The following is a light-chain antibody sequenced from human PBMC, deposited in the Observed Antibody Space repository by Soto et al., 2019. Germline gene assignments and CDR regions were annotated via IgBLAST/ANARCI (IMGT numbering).Light chain of an antibody. Sequence: EIVLAQSPGTPSFSPGERATPSCRASQSVTKSLAWYQQKPGQAPRLFIYGASTRATAIPPRFSGSGSGTEFTLTISSLQSEDFAVYYCQQYDNWPITFGQGTRLEIK. CDR1: QSVTKS. CDR3: QQYDNWPIT. J-gene: IGKJ5*01. V-gene: IGKV3-15*01. CDR2: GAS.